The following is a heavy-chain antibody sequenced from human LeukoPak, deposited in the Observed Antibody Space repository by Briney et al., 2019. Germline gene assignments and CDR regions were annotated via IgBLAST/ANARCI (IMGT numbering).Heavy chain of an antibody. CDR2: ISGSGGST. J-gene: IGHJ5*02. D-gene: IGHD6-6*01. CDR1: GFTFSSYA. V-gene: IGHV3-23*01. CDR3: AKDRSYSSSANWFDP. Sequence: GGSLRLSCAASGFTFSSYAMTWVRQAPGKGLECVSVISGSGGSTYYADSVKGRFTISRDNSKNMLYLQMNSLRAEDTAVYYCAKDRSYSSSANWFDPWGQGTLVTVSS.